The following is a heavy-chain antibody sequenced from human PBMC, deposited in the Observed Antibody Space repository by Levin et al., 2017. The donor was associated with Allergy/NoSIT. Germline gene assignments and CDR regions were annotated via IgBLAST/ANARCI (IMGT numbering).Heavy chain of an antibody. Sequence: GESLKISCAASGFTFSNYAMSWVRQAPGQGLEWVSSIIHGDITYYADSVRGRFTVSRDNSKNTLYLEMSSLRAEDAAVYYCAKFSFVYGGNYFDYWGQGTLVTVSS. J-gene: IGHJ4*02. CDR3: AKFSFVYGGNYFDY. V-gene: IGHV3-23*01. D-gene: IGHD3-16*02. CDR1: GFTFSNYA. CDR2: IIHGDIT.